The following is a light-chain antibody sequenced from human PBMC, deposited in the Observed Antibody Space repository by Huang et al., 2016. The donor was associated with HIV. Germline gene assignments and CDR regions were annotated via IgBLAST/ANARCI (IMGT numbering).Light chain of an antibody. J-gene: IGKJ2*01. V-gene: IGKV3D-11*02. Sequence: EIVLTQSPATLSLSPGERATLSCRASQSVGGYLAWYQQKPGQAPRLLIYDTSTRATGIPARFSGSGAETDFTLTISSLEPEDFAVYYCQQPGSFGQGTKVDIK. CDR1: QSVGGY. CDR3: QQPGS. CDR2: DTS.